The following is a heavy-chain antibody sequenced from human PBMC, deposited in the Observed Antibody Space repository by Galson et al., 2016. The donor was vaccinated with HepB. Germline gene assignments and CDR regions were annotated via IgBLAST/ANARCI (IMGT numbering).Heavy chain of an antibody. J-gene: IGHJ6*03. D-gene: IGHD1-26*01. CDR1: GGSLSGSDYY. CDR2: IFYSENT. Sequence: ETLSLTCIVSGGSLSGSDYYWGWICQPPGRGLEWIGSIFYSENTYYNPSLQSRVTISVDTSKNQFSLKLSSVTAADTAVYYCARVRGARLYYYYMDVWGKGTTVTVSS. CDR3: ARVRGARLYYYYMDV. V-gene: IGHV4-39*07.